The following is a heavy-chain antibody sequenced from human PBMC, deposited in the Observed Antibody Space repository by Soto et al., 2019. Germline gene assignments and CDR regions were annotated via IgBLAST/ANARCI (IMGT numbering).Heavy chain of an antibody. CDR3: TRNTGYDSSLDY. V-gene: IGHV5-10-1*01. CDR2: IDPSDSYT. Sequence: PGESLKISCQGSGYTFTGHWISWVRQMPGKGLEWMGRIDPSDSYTDYSPTVQGHVTMSADKSINTAYLQWSSLQASDTAVYYCTRNTGYDSSLDYWGQGTLVTVSS. CDR1: GYTFTGHW. J-gene: IGHJ4*02. D-gene: IGHD5-12*01.